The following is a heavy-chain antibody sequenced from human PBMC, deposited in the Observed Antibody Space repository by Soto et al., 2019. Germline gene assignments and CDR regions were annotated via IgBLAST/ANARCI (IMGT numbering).Heavy chain of an antibody. CDR2: IWYDGSNK. V-gene: IGHV3-33*01. Sequence: ESWGGVVQPGRSLRLSCAASGFTFSSYGMHWVRQAPGKGLEWVAVIWYDGSNKYYADSVKGRFTISRDNSKNTLYLQMNSLRAEDTAVYYCARDTSPTRYYGMDVWGQGTTVTVSS. J-gene: IGHJ6*02. CDR3: ARDTSPTRYYGMDV. CDR1: GFTFSSYG.